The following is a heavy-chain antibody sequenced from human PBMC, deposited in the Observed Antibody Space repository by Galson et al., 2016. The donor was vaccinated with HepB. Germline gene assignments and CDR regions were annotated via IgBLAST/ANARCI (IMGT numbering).Heavy chain of an antibody. CDR2: VNAGNGNT. D-gene: IGHD2-2*01. Sequence: SVKVSCKASGYTFTSYTLHWVRQAPGQRLEWMGCVNAGNGNTLYSQKLQGRLTMTRDTSANTAYMDLSSLTSEDTAIYYCARRGSREYFNQWGQGTLVTVSA. CDR1: GYTFTSYT. J-gene: IGHJ1*01. CDR3: ARRGSREYFNQ. V-gene: IGHV1-3*01.